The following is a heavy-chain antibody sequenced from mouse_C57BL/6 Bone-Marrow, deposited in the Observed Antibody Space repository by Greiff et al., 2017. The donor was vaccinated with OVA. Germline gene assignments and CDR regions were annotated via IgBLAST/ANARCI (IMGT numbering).Heavy chain of an antibody. D-gene: IGHD2-3*01. J-gene: IGHJ1*03. CDR3: VRHDVYWYFDV. Sequence: EVKVVESGGGLVQPKGSLKLSCAASGFSFNTYAMNWVRQAPGTGLEWVARIRSKSNNYATYYADSVKDRFTISRDDSESMLYLQMNNLKTEDTAMYYCVRHDVYWYFDVWGTGTTVTVSS. V-gene: IGHV10-1*01. CDR2: IRSKSNNYAT. CDR1: GFSFNTYA.